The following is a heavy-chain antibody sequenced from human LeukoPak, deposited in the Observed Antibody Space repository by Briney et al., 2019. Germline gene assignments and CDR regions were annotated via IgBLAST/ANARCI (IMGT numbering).Heavy chain of an antibody. Sequence: PSETLSLTCAVSGGSISSGGYSWSWIRQPPGKGLEWIGEINHSGSTNYNPSLKSRVTISVDTSKNQFSLKLSSVTAADTAVYYCARGRVPYSSGWSHYYYYGMDVWGQGTTVTVSS. CDR3: ARGRVPYSSGWSHYYYYGMDV. D-gene: IGHD6-19*01. V-gene: IGHV4-34*01. CDR1: GGSISSGGYS. CDR2: INHSGST. J-gene: IGHJ6*02.